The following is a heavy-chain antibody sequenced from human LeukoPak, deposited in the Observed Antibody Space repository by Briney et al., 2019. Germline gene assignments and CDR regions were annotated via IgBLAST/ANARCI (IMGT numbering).Heavy chain of an antibody. Sequence: TSETLSLTCTVSGGSISTYYWSWIRQPLGKGLEWIGYIYYLGSTNYNPSLKSRVTISVDTSKNQFSLRLNSVTAADTAVYYCARADSSGYEHFDYWGQGTLVTVSS. J-gene: IGHJ4*02. CDR3: ARADSSGYEHFDY. CDR2: IYYLGST. V-gene: IGHV4-59*01. D-gene: IGHD3-22*01. CDR1: GGSISTYY.